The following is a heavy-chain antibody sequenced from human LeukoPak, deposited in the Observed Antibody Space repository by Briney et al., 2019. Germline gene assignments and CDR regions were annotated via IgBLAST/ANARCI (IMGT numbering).Heavy chain of an antibody. D-gene: IGHD6-13*01. CDR1: GGSISSGGYY. J-gene: IGHJ6*02. CDR2: IYYSGST. Sequence: SETLSLTCTVSGGSISSGGYYWSWIRQHPGKGLEWIGYIYYSGSTYYNPSLKSRVTISADTSKNQFSLKLSSVTAADTAVYYCARGPRSSWGHYYYYGMDVWGQGTTVTVSS. V-gene: IGHV4-31*03. CDR3: ARGPRSSWGHYYYYGMDV.